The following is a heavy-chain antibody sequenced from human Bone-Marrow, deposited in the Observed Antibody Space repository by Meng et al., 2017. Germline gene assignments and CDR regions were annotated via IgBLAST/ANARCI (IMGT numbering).Heavy chain of an antibody. CDR1: GFTFSSYA. V-gene: IGHV3-30*04. Sequence: GESLKISCAASGFTFSSYAMHWVRQAPGKGLEWVAVISYDGSNKYYADSVKGRFTISRDNSKNTLYLQMNSLRAEDTAVYYCAGDYYGSGSYGRFDPWGQGTLVTVSS. D-gene: IGHD3-10*01. CDR3: AGDYYGSGSYGRFDP. CDR2: ISYDGSNK. J-gene: IGHJ5*02.